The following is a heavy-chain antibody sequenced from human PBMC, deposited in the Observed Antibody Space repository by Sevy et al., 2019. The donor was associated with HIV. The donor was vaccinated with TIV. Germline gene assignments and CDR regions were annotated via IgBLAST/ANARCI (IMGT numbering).Heavy chain of an antibody. CDR2: ISYSGNS. V-gene: IGHV4-39*01. J-gene: IGHJ1*01. Sequence: SESLSLTCAVSGGSISDRSYYWVWIRQPPGNGLEWIGSISYSGNSYYNPSLKSRVAMSVDTSKNQFSLKLSSVTAAATAVYYCARRAAAAGWDNEYFHHWGQGTTVTVSS. CDR3: ARRAAAAGWDNEYFHH. D-gene: IGHD6-13*01. CDR1: GGSISDRSYY.